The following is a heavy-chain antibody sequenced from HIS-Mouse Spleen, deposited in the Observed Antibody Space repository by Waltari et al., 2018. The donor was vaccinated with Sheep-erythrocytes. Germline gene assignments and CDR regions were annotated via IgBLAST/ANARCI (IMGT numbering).Heavy chain of an antibody. CDR1: AGSISSSSYY. CDR2: IYSRGRT. Sequence: QLQLQESGPGLVKPSETLSLTCTVSAGSISSSSYYWGWIRQPPGKGLEWIGSIYSRGRTSYNPSLKGRVTISVDTSKNQFSLRLSAVPAADTAVYYCARDRGAGGYYFDYWGQGTLVTVSS. CDR3: ARDRGAGGYYFDY. V-gene: IGHV4-39*07. J-gene: IGHJ4*02. D-gene: IGHD3-10*01.